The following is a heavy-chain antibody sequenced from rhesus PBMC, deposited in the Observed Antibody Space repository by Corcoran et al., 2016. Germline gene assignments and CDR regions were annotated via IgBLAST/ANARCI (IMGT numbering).Heavy chain of an antibody. J-gene: IGHJ6*01. CDR3: AREGISSATGGLDS. D-gene: IGHD6-43*01. CDR2: ISPSSGNT. V-gene: IGHV1S2*01. Sequence: QVQLVQSGAEEKKPGSSVNGSCTGYGYSCTDYSLHWVRQAPRHGLQWVGWISPSSGNTKYAQKFQGRVTMTRDTSTNTAYMELSSLRSEDTAMYYCAREGISSATGGLDSWGQGVVVTVSS. CDR1: GYSCTDYS.